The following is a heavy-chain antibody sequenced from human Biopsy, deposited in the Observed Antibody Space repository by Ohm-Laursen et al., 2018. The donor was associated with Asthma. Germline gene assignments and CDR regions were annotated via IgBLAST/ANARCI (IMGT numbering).Heavy chain of an antibody. CDR2: ISWNSRSI. V-gene: IGHV3-9*01. Sequence: SLRLSCAAFGLNFEDYVMHWVRQAPGKGLEWVSGISWNSRSIGYGDSVKGRFTISRDNTKNSLYLQMNSLSPEDTAMYYCRALPTRTMYLGSWGQGTLVTVSS. J-gene: IGHJ4*02. CDR3: RALPTRTMYLGS. CDR1: GLNFEDYV. D-gene: IGHD3-10*02.